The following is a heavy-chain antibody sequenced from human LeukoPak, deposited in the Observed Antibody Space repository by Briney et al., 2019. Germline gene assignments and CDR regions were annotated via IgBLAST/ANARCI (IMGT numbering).Heavy chain of an antibody. V-gene: IGHV4-34*01. CDR2: INHSGRT. J-gene: IGHJ4*02. D-gene: IGHD2-2*02. CDR3: AIRYCSSASCYMYY. CDR1: GGSFSNYY. Sequence: PSQTLSLTCTVYGGSFSNYYWSWIRQPPGKGLEWIGEINHSGRTNYNPSLKSRVTISVDTSKKQFSLKLSSVTAADTAVYYCAIRYCSSASCYMYYWGRGTLVTVSS.